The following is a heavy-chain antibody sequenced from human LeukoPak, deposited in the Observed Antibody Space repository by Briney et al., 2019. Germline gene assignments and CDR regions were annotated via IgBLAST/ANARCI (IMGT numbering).Heavy chain of an antibody. CDR2: INPSGGTT. V-gene: IGHV1-46*01. Sequence: ASVKVSCKASGYTFTSYYIHWVRQAPGQGLEWMGIINPSGGTTSYAQKFQGRVTMTRDTSTSTVYMELSSLRSDDTAVYYCARDPTYYYDSSGYYYADAFDIWGQGTMVTVSS. CDR3: ARDPTYYYDSSGYYYADAFDI. D-gene: IGHD3-22*01. CDR1: GYTFTSYY. J-gene: IGHJ3*02.